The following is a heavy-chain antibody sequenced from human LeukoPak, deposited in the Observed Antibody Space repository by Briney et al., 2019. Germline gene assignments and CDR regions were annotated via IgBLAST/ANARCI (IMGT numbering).Heavy chain of an antibody. V-gene: IGHV3-30*03. J-gene: IGHJ5*02. CDR1: GFTFSSYG. D-gene: IGHD6-13*01. CDR2: ISYDGSNK. CDR3: ARGIAAAGTAWFDP. Sequence: GGSLRLSCAASGFTFSSYGMHWVRQAPGKGLEWVAVISYDGSNKYYADSVKGRFTISRDNSKNTLYLQMNSLRAEDTAVYYCARGIAAAGTAWFDPWGQGTLVTVSS.